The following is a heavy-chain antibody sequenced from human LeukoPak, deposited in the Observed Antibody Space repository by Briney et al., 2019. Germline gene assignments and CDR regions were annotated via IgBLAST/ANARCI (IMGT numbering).Heavy chain of an antibody. D-gene: IGHD4-11*01. V-gene: IGHV4-59*01. CDR3: ARDYYSRFDP. J-gene: IGHJ5*02. CDR2: IYYSGST. Sequence: SETLSLTSTVSGGSISSYYWSWIRQPPGKGLEWIGYIYYSGSTNYNPSLKSRVTISVDTSKNQFSLKLSSVTAADTAVYYCARDYYSRFDPWGQGTLVTVSS. CDR1: GGSISSYY.